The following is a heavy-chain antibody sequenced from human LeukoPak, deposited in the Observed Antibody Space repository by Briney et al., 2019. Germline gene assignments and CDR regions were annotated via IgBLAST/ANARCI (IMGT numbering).Heavy chain of an antibody. CDR1: GGTFSSYA. V-gene: IGHV1-69*13. CDR3: ARARVGTLGFDY. CDR2: IIPIFGTA. Sequence: ASVKVSCKASGGTFSSYAISWVRQAPGQGLEWMGGIIPIFGTANYAQKFQGRVTITADESTSTAYMELSSLRSEDTAVYYCARARVGTLGFDYWGQGTLVTVSS. D-gene: IGHD1-26*01. J-gene: IGHJ4*02.